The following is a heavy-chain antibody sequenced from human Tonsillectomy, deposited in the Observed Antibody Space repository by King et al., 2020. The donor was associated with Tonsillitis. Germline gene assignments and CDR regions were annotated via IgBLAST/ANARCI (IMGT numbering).Heavy chain of an antibody. J-gene: IGHJ4*02. CDR1: GFSVISSGVG. CDR3: AHRPFDGEVFDY. V-gene: IGHV2-5*02. Sequence: TLQESGPTLVKAPQTLTLTCTFSGFSVISSGVGVGWIRQPPGKALEWLALIYWDDDKRYSPSLKSRLTITKDTSKNQVVLTMTNMDPVDTATYYCAHRPFDGEVFDYWGQGTLVTVSS. CDR2: IYWDDDK. D-gene: IGHD3-10*01.